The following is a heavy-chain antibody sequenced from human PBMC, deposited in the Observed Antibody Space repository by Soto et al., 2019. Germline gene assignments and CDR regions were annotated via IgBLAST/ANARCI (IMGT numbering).Heavy chain of an antibody. V-gene: IGHV1-2*04. CDR1: GYTFTGYY. D-gene: IGHD3-22*01. CDR2: INPTNGGT. J-gene: IGHJ4*02. CDR3: ARYVGSESDYSDQ. Sequence: SLNVSCKASGYTFTGYYIHWVRQAPAQELEWMGWINPTNGGTHYAQKFQGWVTINRDTSMSTGYMEMSSLRSDDTAIYYCARYVGSESDYSDQWGQGTLVTVSS.